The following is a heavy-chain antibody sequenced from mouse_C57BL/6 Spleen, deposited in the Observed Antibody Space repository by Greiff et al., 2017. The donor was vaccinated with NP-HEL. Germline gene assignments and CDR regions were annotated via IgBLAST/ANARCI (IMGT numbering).Heavy chain of an antibody. CDR1: GYTFTSYW. J-gene: IGHJ3*01. CDR3: ARSTTVVEGFAY. V-gene: IGHV1-62-3*01. CDR2: IDPNSGST. D-gene: IGHD1-1*01. Sequence: QVQLQQSGAELVKPGASVKLSCKASGYTFTSYWMHWVKQRPGRGLEWIGRIDPNSGSTNYNEKFKSKATLTVDKSSSTAYMQLSSLTSEDSAVYYCARSTTVVEGFAYWGQGTLVTVSA.